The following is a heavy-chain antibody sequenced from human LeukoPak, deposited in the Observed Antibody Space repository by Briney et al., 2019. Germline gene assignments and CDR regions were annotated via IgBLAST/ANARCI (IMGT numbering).Heavy chain of an antibody. CDR3: ATYRQVLLPFES. V-gene: IGHV3-30*04. J-gene: IGHJ4*02. CDR1: GFTFSSYA. CDR2: ISYDGNNK. Sequence: AGGSLRLSCAASGFTFSSYAMHWVRQAPGKGLEWVALISYDGNNKYYANSVKGRFTISRDNSKNTLSLQMNSLRAEDTAIYYCATYRQVLLPFESWGQGTLVTVSS. D-gene: IGHD2-8*02.